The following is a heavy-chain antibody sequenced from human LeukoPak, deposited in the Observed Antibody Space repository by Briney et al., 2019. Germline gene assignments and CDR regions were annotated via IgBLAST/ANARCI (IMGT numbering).Heavy chain of an antibody. CDR3: ARDRLRKTTPIKYYHYGMDV. J-gene: IGHJ6*02. V-gene: IGHV4-59*01. D-gene: IGHD4-17*01. CDR1: GGSISSYY. Sequence: SETLSLTCTVSGGSISSYYWSWLRHPPGKGLEWIGYIYYSGSTNYNPSLKSRVTISVDTSKNQFSLKLSSVTAADTAVYYCARDRLRKTTPIKYYHYGMDVWGQGTTVTVSS. CDR2: IYYSGST.